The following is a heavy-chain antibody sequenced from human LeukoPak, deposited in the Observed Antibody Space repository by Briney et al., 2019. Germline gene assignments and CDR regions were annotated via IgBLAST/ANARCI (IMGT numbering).Heavy chain of an antibody. V-gene: IGHV4-61*02. CDR2: IYTSGST. Sequence: SQTLSLTCTVSGGSISSGSYYWSWIRQPAGKGLEWIGRIYTSGSTNYNPSLKSRVTISVDTSKNQFFLKLSSVTAADTAVYYCARDFVGAIPSKRPGAFDIWGQGTMVTVSS. D-gene: IGHD1-26*01. J-gene: IGHJ3*02. CDR3: ARDFVGAIPSKRPGAFDI. CDR1: GGSISSGSYY.